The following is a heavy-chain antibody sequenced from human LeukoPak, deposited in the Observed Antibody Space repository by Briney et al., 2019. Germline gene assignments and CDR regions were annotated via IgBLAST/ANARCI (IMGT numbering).Heavy chain of an antibody. D-gene: IGHD6-13*01. CDR3: AREAAADPKEGVXGXFDX. V-gene: IGHV1-3*03. CDR2: INAGNGNT. Sequence: ASVKVSCKASGYTFTSYAMHWVRQAPGQRLEWMGWINAGNGNTKYSQEFQGRVTITRDTSASTAYMELSSLRSEDMAVYYCAREAAADPKEGVXGXFDXXXQGXLVTV. CDR1: GYTFTSYA. J-gene: IGHJ4*02.